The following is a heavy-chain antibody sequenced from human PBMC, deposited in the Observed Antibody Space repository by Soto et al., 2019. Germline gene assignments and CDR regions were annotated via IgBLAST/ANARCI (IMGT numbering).Heavy chain of an antibody. CDR2: ISYDGSNK. CDR3: ARAPAGQWLAQTDY. D-gene: IGHD6-19*01. CDR1: GFTFSSYA. Sequence: GGSLRLSCAASGFTFSSYAMHWVRQAPGKGLEWVAVISYDGSNKYYADSVKGRFTISRDNSKNTLYLQMNSLRAEDTAVYYCARAPAGQWLAQTDYWGQGTLVTVSS. V-gene: IGHV3-30-3*01. J-gene: IGHJ4*02.